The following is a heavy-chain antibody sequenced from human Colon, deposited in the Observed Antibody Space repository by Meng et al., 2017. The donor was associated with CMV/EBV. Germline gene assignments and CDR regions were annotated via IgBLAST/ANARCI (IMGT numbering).Heavy chain of an antibody. D-gene: IGHD1-1*01. J-gene: IGHJ4*02. CDR1: GYTFTPYY. CDR2: MLPKTGAL. V-gene: IGHV1-2*02. CDR3: IRENWYYDY. Sequence: QVQLVPSVAEVTKPGASVTVSCKASGYTFTPYYIHWVRQAPGQGLEWVGCMLPKTGALDYAQKFRGRITLTTDTSITTAYMELSGLTSDDTAVYYCIRENWYYDYWGLGALVTVSS.